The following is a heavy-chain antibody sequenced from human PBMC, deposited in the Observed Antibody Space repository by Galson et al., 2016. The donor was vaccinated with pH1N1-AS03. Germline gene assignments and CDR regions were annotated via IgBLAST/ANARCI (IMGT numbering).Heavy chain of an antibody. CDR2: ISTSSNSI. D-gene: IGHD6-19*01. CDR3: ARDGPPQGISVAGSFDF. Sequence: SLRLSCAASGFPFSGYSMNWVRQAPGKGLEWVSFISTSSNSIYYADSVKGRFTISRDNAQNLLYLQMNSLRGEDTAVYYCARDGPPQGISVAGSFDFWGQGTLVTVSS. CDR1: GFPFSGYS. J-gene: IGHJ4*02. V-gene: IGHV3-21*01.